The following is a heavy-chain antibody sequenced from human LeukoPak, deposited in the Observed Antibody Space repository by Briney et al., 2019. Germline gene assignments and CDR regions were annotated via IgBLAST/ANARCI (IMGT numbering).Heavy chain of an antibody. D-gene: IGHD5-18*01. CDR1: GFTFSGSA. J-gene: IGHJ6*03. Sequence: GGSLRLSCAASGFTFSGSAMHWVRQASGKGLEWVGRIRSKANSYATAYAASVKGRFTISRDDSKNTAYLQMNSLKTEDTAVYYCGYSYAYYMDVWGKGTTVTISS. CDR2: IRSKANSYAT. V-gene: IGHV3-73*01. CDR3: GYSYAYYMDV.